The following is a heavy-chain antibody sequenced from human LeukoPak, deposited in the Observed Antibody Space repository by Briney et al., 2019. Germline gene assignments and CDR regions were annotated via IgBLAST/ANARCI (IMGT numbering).Heavy chain of an antibody. J-gene: IGHJ4*02. D-gene: IGHD6-13*01. CDR2: INHSGST. CDR3: ARGPGPYSSSFDY. CDR1: GGTFSGYY. V-gene: IGHV4-34*01. Sequence: SETLSLTCAVYGGTFSGYYWSWLRQPPGKGLEWIAEINHSGSTNYNPSLKSRVTISVDTSKNQFSLKLSSVTAADTAVYYCARGPGPYSSSFDYWGQGTLVTVSS.